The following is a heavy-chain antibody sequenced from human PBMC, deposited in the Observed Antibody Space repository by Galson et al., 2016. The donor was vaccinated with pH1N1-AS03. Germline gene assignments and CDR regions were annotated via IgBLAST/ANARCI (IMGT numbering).Heavy chain of an antibody. D-gene: IGHD3-9*01. J-gene: IGHJ5*01. CDR1: GASITSNY. V-gene: IGHV4-59*01. CDR3: ARVDTTGFYFVFDS. CDR2: IHDSGST. Sequence: LSLTCTVSGASITSNYWSWLRQPPGKGLEWIGNIHDSGSTNYNPSLKSRVTISVDTSKNQFSLDLSSVTAADTAVYYCARVDTTGFYFVFDSWGQGTLVTVSS.